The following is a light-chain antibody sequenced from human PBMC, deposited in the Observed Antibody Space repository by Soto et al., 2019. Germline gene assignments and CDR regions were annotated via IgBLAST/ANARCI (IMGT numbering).Light chain of an antibody. Sequence: QLVLTQPPSVSGAPGQRVTISCTGSSSNIGAGYDVHWYQQLPGTAPKLLIYGNSNRPSGVPDRFSGSKSGTSASLAITGLQAEDEADYYCQSYDSSLRSLVFGGGTKVTVL. CDR3: QSYDSSLRSLV. CDR1: SSNIGAGYD. CDR2: GNS. V-gene: IGLV1-40*01. J-gene: IGLJ2*01.